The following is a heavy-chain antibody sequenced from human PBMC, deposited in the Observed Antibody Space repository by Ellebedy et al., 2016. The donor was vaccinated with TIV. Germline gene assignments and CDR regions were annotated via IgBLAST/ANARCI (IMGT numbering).Heavy chain of an antibody. V-gene: IGHV3-74*01. Sequence: GESLKISXAASGFTFSSYSMNWVRQPPGKGLVWVARINTDGRRTDYADSVKGRFAISRDNAKNTLYLQMNGLRAEDTAVYYCARAYPKTLYLIEYWGQGNLVTVSS. CDR2: INTDGRRT. CDR3: ARAYPKTLYLIEY. CDR1: GFTFSSYS. D-gene: IGHD3-16*02. J-gene: IGHJ4*02.